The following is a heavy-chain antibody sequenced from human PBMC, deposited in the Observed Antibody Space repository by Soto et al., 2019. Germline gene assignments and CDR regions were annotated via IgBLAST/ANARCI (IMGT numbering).Heavy chain of an antibody. V-gene: IGHV4-38-2*02. D-gene: IGHD3-10*01. CDR2: IYHSGST. CDR3: ARDPSITMPFGI. J-gene: IGHJ3*02. CDR1: VYSISSGYC. Sequence: SETRSLTSGGPVYSISSGYCGGWSWQPPGKGLEWIGSIYHSGSTYYNPSLKSRVTISVDTSKNQFSLKLSSVTAADTAVYYCARDPSITMPFGIWGQGTMVT.